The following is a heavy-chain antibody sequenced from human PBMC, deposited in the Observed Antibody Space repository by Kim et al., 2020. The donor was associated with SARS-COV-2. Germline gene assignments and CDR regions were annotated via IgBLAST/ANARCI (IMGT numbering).Heavy chain of an antibody. CDR1: GGTFSSYA. D-gene: IGHD2-15*01. V-gene: IGHV1-69*04. J-gene: IGHJ4*02. Sequence: SVKVSCKASGGTFSSYAISWVRQAPGQGLEWMGRIIPILGIANYAQKFQGRVTITADKSTSTAYMELSSLRSEDTAVYYCARDPSGIGGRNRETNYWGQGTLVTVSS. CDR2: IIPILGIA. CDR3: ARDPSGIGGRNRETNY.